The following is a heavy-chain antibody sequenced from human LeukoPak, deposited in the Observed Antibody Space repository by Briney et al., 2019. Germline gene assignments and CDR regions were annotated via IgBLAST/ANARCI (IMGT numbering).Heavy chain of an antibody. Sequence: PGGSLRLSCVASGFTLSTYWMHWVRQAPGKGLVWVSRINSDGSATSYADSVMVRFTISRDSAKNTLYLQMNSLRPEDTAVYYCARAPTVTTLNYYGMDVWGQGTTVTVSS. D-gene: IGHD4-17*01. V-gene: IGHV3-74*01. J-gene: IGHJ6*02. CDR3: ARAPTVTTLNYYGMDV. CDR2: INSDGSAT. CDR1: GFTLSTYW.